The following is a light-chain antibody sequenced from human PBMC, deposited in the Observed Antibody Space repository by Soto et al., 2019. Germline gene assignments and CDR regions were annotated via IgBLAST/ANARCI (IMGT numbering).Light chain of an antibody. Sequence: QSVLTQPRSVSGSPGQSVTISCTGTSSDVGGYNYVSWYQQHPGKAPKLMIYDVSKRPSGVHDRFSGSKSGNTASLTISGLQAEDEDDYYCCSYAGSYTWVFGGGTKLTVL. V-gene: IGLV2-11*01. J-gene: IGLJ3*02. CDR2: DVS. CDR1: SSDVGGYNY. CDR3: CSYAGSYTWV.